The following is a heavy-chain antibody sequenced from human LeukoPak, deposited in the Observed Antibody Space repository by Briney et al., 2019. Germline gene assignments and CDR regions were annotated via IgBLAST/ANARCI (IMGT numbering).Heavy chain of an antibody. Sequence: GGSLRLSCVASGFTFSDYSMDWVRQSPGKGLEWVASISTTTYIFYADSVKGRFTISRDNAKNSLYLQMNSLRAEDTAVYYCARDLTTVIAHVLYFDSWGQGTLVTVSS. CDR2: ISTTTYI. CDR1: GFTFSDYS. D-gene: IGHD4-11*01. J-gene: IGHJ4*02. V-gene: IGHV3-21*01. CDR3: ARDLTTVIAHVLYFDS.